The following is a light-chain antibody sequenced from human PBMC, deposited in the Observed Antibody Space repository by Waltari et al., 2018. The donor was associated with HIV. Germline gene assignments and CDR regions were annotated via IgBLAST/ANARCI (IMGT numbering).Light chain of an antibody. CDR3: QQSYSTPYS. V-gene: IGKV1-39*01. J-gene: IGKJ2*03. CDR1: QSISSY. CDR2: AAS. Sequence: DIQMTQSPSSLSASVGDRVTITCRASQSISSYLNWHQQKPGKAPKLLIYAASSLQSGVPSRFSGSGSGTDFTLTISSLQPEDFATYYCQQSYSTPYSFGQRTKLEIK.